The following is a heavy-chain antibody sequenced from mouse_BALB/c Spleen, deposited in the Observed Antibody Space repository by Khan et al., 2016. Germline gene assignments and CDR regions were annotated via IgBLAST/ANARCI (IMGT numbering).Heavy chain of an antibody. D-gene: IGHD2-4*01. J-gene: IGHJ1*01. CDR2: INTYSGES. CDR1: GYTFTNYG. V-gene: IGHV9-3-1*01. CDR3: ARYHDYYESGRYFNV. Sequence: QIQLVQSGPELKRPGKTVKISCKASGYTFTNYGINWVKQAPGKGLKWMGWINTYSGESTYADDFKGRFAFSLETSANTAYLQINNLKNEDTATYYGARYHDYYESGRYFNVWGAGTTVTVSS.